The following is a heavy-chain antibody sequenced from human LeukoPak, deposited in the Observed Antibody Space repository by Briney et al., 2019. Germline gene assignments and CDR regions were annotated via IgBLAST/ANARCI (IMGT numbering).Heavy chain of an antibody. CDR1: GGSFSGYY. CDR3: ARVLEGSSGQHWYFDL. J-gene: IGHJ2*01. Sequence: SETLSLTCAVYGGSFSGYYWSWIRQPPGKGLEWIGEINHSGSTNYNPSPKSRVTISVDTSKNQFSLRLSSVTAADTAVYYCARVLEGSSGQHWYFDLWGRGTLVTVSS. V-gene: IGHV4-34*01. CDR2: INHSGST. D-gene: IGHD6-19*01.